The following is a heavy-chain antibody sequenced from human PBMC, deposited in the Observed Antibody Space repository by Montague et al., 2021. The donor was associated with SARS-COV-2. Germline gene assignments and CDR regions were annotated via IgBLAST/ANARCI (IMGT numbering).Heavy chain of an antibody. CDR3: AKGSGYFLNYYYMDV. V-gene: IGHV3-21*04. D-gene: IGHD6-25*01. J-gene: IGHJ6*03. CDR1: GFSFSSFT. CDR2: ISSNSKYI. Sequence: SRSLSCAASGFSFSSFTMHWVRPAPGKGLEWVSSISSNSKYIYYADSVKGRFTISRDNAENSLYLQMNSLRAEDTAFYYCAKGSGYFLNYYYMDVWGKGTAVTVSS.